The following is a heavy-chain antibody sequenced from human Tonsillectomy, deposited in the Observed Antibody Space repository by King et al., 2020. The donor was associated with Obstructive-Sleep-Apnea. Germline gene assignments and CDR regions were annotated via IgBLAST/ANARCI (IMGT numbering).Heavy chain of an antibody. J-gene: IGHJ6*02. V-gene: IGHV4-59*08. Sequence: VQLQESGPGLVKPSETLSLTCTVSGGSISSYYWSWIRQPPGKGLEWIGYIYFGGSTNYNPSLKSRVTISIDTSKNQFTLKLSSLTAADTAVYHCARLYYYYARDVWGPGTTVTVSS. CDR3: ARLYYYYARDV. CDR2: IYFGGST. CDR1: GGSISSYY.